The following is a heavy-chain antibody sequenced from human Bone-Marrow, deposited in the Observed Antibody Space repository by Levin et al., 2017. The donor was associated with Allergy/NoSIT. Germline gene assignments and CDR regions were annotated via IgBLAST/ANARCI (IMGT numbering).Heavy chain of an antibody. CDR2: MTGSGDFT. CDR3: AKDSTTVMTWGWLGP. Sequence: GGSLRLSCAASGFTFSTSAMSWVRQATGKGLEWVSSMTGSGDFTYYAESVKGRFTISRDNSKNTLFLQMDSLRVEDTALYYCAKDSTTVMTWGWLGPWGQGTLVTVSS. D-gene: IGHD4-17*01. CDR1: GFTFSTSA. V-gene: IGHV3-23*01. J-gene: IGHJ5*02.